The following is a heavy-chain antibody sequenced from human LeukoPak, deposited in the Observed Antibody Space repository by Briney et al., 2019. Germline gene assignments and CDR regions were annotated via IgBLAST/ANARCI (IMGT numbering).Heavy chain of an antibody. V-gene: IGHV3-48*03. J-gene: IGHJ4*02. Sequence: PGGSLRLSCAASGFTFSSCEMNWVRQAPGKWLEWLSYISTSGRTIYYADSVKGRFTISRDNAKNSLYLQMNSLRAEDTAVYYCARDDRWANDCWGQGTLVTVSS. D-gene: IGHD6-13*01. CDR3: ARDDRWANDC. CDR2: ISTSGRTI. CDR1: GFTFSSCE.